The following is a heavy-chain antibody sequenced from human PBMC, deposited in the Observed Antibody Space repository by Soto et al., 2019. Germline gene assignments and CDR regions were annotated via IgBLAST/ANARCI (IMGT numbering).Heavy chain of an antibody. J-gene: IGHJ4*02. CDR3: ATGKIKERSSGYYRTQPHDY. D-gene: IGHD3-22*01. CDR1: GYTLTELS. CDR2: FDPEDGET. V-gene: IGHV1-24*01. Sequence: GASVKVSCKVSGYTLTELSMHWVRQAPGKGLEWMGGFDPEDGETIYAQKFQGRVTMTEDTSTDTAYMELSSLRSEDTAVYYCATGKIKERSSGYYRTQPHDYWGQGTLVTVSS.